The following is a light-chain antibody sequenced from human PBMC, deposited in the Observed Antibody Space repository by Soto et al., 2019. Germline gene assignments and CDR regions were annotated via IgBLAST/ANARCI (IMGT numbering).Light chain of an antibody. J-gene: IGLJ2*01. Sequence: QSVLTQPPSVSGAPGETVTISCSGSSPNIGSNAVNWYQQVPATAPKLLIYSNDQRPSGVPARFSASKSGTSASLAISSLQSEDEADYSCATWDDSLNGPVFGGGTKLTVL. V-gene: IGLV1-44*01. CDR1: SPNIGSNA. CDR3: ATWDDSLNGPV. CDR2: SND.